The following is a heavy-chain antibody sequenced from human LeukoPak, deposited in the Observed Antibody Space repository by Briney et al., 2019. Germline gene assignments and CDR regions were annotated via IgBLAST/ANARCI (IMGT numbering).Heavy chain of an antibody. CDR3: ARAGTTVALHYY. J-gene: IGHJ4*02. D-gene: IGHD4-23*01. V-gene: IGHV1-18*04. CDR1: GYTFTGYY. Sequence: ASVKVSCKASGYTFTGYYMHWVRQAPGQGLEWMGWISAYNGNTNYAQKLQGRVTMTTDTSTSTAYMELRSLRSDDTAVYYCARAGTTVALHYYWGQGTLVTVSS. CDR2: ISAYNGNT.